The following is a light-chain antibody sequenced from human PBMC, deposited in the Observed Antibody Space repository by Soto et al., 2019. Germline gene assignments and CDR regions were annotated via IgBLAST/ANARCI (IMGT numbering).Light chain of an antibody. CDR1: HSLVHSDGSAY. Sequence: EVVMSQSPLSLPVTLGQPASIACRSNHSLVHSDGSAYFSWFQQRPGRSPRRLIYKVSNRDSGVPARFSGSGSGTDFALKISRVEAEDVGVYYCMQGTHWPITFGQGTRLEIK. V-gene: IGKV2-30*02. CDR2: KVS. CDR3: MQGTHWPIT. J-gene: IGKJ5*01.